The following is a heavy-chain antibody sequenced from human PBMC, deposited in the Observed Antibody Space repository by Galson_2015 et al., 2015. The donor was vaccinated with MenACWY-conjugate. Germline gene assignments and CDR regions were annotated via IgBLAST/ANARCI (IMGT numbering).Heavy chain of an antibody. Sequence: SLRLSCAASGFTFSSYAMSWVRQAPGMGLEWVSAISGSGGNTDYADSVKGRFTISRDNSKNTLYLQMNSLRAEDTAVYYCAKDLEATGDYFDYWGQGTLVIVSS. CDR1: GFTFSSYA. CDR2: ISGSGGNT. V-gene: IGHV3-23*01. D-gene: IGHD7-27*01. J-gene: IGHJ4*02. CDR3: AKDLEATGDYFDY.